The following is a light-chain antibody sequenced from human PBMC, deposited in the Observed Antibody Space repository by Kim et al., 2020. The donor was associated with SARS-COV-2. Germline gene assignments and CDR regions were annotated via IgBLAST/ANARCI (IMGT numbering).Light chain of an antibody. Sequence: RVTTSSTGRSSNDGAGYNVHWCHQHPGAAPHLLIYGNNNRPSGVPDRLSSSTSGTSASLAITGLQAEDEADYYCQSYDRSLSAYVFGTGTKVTVL. CDR1: SSNDGAGYN. CDR3: QSYDRSLSAYV. CDR2: GNN. V-gene: IGLV1-40*01. J-gene: IGLJ1*01.